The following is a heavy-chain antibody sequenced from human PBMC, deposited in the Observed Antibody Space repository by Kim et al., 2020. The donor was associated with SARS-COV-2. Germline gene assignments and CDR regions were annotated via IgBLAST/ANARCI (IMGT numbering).Heavy chain of an antibody. CDR3: TRVNPISGGWYDAFDI. J-gene: IGHJ3*02. D-gene: IGHD6-19*01. CDR1: GFTFSGST. V-gene: IGHV3-73*01. Sequence: GGSLRLSCAASGFTFSGSTMHWVRQASGKGLEWVGRIRSKANSYATAYAASVKGRFTISRDDSQNTAYLQINSLKTEDTAVYYCTRVNPISGGWYDAFDIWGQGTMVTVSS. CDR2: IRSKANSYAT.